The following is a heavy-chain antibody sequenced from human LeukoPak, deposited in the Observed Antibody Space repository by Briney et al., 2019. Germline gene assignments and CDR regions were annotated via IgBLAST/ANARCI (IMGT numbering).Heavy chain of an antibody. Sequence: PSETLSLTCTVSGGPISSYYWSWIRQPPGKGLEWIGYIYYSGSTNCNPSLESRVTISVDTSKNQFSLNLSSVTAADTAVYYCARGNSYNYGDFDYWGQGTLVTASS. CDR3: ARGNSYNYGDFDY. CDR2: IYYSGST. J-gene: IGHJ4*02. D-gene: IGHD3-22*01. CDR1: GGPISSYY. V-gene: IGHV4-59*01.